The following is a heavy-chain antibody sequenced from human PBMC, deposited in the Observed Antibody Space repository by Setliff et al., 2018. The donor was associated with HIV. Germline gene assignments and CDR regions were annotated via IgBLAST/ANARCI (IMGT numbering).Heavy chain of an antibody. Sequence: ASVKVSCKSSGGTFSSNAISWVRQAPGHGLEWIGGIIPILGTTHYSQKFQDRVTITRDESTRTAYLEVNNLGSEDTAIYYCARDRGGSYADACGVWGQGTMVTVSS. CDR3: ARDRGGSYADACGV. CDR2: IIPILGTT. D-gene: IGHD1-26*01. J-gene: IGHJ3*01. V-gene: IGHV1-69*05. CDR1: GGTFSSNA.